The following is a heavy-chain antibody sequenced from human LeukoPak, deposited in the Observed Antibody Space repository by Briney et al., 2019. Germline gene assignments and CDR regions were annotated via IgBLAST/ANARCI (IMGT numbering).Heavy chain of an antibody. Sequence: PGGSLRLSCAASGFTFSSYWMHWVRQAPGKGLVWVSRINSDGSSTSYADSVKGRFTISRDNAKNSLYLQMNNLRADDTAVYYCTRDPRHLDYWGQGTLVTVSS. CDR3: TRDPRHLDY. V-gene: IGHV3-74*01. J-gene: IGHJ4*02. CDR1: GFTFSSYW. CDR2: INSDGSST.